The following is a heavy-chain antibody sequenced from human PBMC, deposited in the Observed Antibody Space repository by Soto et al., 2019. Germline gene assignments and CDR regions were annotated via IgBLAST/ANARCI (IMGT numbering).Heavy chain of an antibody. V-gene: IGHV3-21*01. J-gene: IGHJ6*02. D-gene: IGHD6-6*01. CDR2: ISSSSSYI. CDR3: ARPMAYSSSGRYYYYYYGMDV. CDR1: GFTFNNYN. Sequence: GGSLRLSCVASGFTFNNYNMNWVRQAPGQGLEWVSSISSSSSYIFYADSVKGRFTISRDNAKNSLYLQMNSLRAEDTAVYYCARPMAYSSSGRYYYYYYGMDVWGQGTTVTVSS.